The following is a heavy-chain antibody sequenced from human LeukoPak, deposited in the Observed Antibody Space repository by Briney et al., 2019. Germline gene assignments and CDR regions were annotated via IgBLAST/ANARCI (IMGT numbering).Heavy chain of an antibody. Sequence: SETLSLTCAVSGGSISSYYWSWIRQPAGKGLEWIGRIYTSGSTNYSPSLKSRVTMSVDTSKNQFSLKLSSVTAADTAVYYCARTAAAGNFDYWGQGTLVTVSS. CDR1: GGSISSYY. D-gene: IGHD6-13*01. CDR2: IYTSGST. CDR3: ARTAAAGNFDY. J-gene: IGHJ4*02. V-gene: IGHV4-4*07.